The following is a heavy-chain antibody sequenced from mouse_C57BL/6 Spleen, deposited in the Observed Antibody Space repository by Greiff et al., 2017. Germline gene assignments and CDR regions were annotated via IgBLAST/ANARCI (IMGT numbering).Heavy chain of an antibody. CDR2: IYPRDGST. Sequence: QVQLQQSGPELVKPGASVKLSCKASGYTFTSYDINWVKQRPGQGLEWIGWIYPRDGSTKYNEKFKGKATLTVDTSSSTAYMELHSLTSEDSAVYFCASRDYYGSIHWYFDVWGTGTTVTVSS. CDR1: GYTFTSYD. D-gene: IGHD1-1*01. J-gene: IGHJ1*03. V-gene: IGHV1-85*01. CDR3: ASRDYYGSIHWYFDV.